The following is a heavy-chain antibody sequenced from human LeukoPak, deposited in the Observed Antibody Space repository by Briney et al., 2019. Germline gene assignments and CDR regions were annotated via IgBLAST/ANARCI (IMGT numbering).Heavy chain of an antibody. CDR2: INHSGST. Sequence: SETLSLTCTVSGGSISSYYWNWIRQPPGKGLEWIGEINHSGSTSYNPSLKSRVTISVDTSKNQFSLKLTSVTAADTAVYYCARVRSAFDIWGQGTMVTVFS. CDR3: ARVRSAFDI. D-gene: IGHD3-3*01. J-gene: IGHJ3*02. CDR1: GGSISSYY. V-gene: IGHV4-34*01.